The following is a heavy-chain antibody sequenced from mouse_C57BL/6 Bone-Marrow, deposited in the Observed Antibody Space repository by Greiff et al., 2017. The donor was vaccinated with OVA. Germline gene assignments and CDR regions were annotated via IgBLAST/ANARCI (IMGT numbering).Heavy chain of an antibody. Sequence: VKLMESGAELARPGASVKLSCKASGYTFTSYGISWVKQRTGQGLEWIGEIYPRSGNTYYNEKFKGKATLTADKSSSTAYIELRSLTSEDSAVYFCATLGPVYFDYWGQGTTLTVSS. J-gene: IGHJ2*01. CDR2: IYPRSGNT. CDR3: ATLGPVYFDY. V-gene: IGHV1-81*01. D-gene: IGHD4-1*01. CDR1: GYTFTSYG.